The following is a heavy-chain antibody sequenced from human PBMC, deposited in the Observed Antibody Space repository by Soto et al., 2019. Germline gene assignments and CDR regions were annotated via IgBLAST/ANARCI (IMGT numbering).Heavy chain of an antibody. CDR1: GGSISSSSYY. CDR2: IYYSGST. CDR3: AIRSDSGYDRNNWFDP. J-gene: IGHJ5*02. D-gene: IGHD5-12*01. V-gene: IGHV4-39*01. Sequence: TSETLSLTCTVSGGSISSSSYYWGWLRQPPGKGLEWIGSIYYSGSTYYNPSLKSRVTISVDTSKNQFSLKLSSVTAGDTAVYYCAIRSDSGYDRNNWFDPWGQGTLVTVSS.